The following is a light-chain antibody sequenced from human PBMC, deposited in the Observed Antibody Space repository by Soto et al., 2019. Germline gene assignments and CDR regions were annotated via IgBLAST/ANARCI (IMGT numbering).Light chain of an antibody. CDR3: QQYNGYSWA. CDR1: QSLNDW. Sequence: DIQMTQSPSTLSASVGDSVTITCRASQSLNDWLAWFQQKPGKAPNLLIYKVSNLESGVPSRFSGSGSGTEFTLTISSLQPDDFATYYCQQYNGYSWAFGQGTKVEIK. V-gene: IGKV1-5*03. CDR2: KVS. J-gene: IGKJ1*01.